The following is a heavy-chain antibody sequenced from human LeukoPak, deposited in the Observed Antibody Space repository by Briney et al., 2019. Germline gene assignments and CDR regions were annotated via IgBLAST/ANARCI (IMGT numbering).Heavy chain of an antibody. CDR3: TAYGPSDYYGMDV. V-gene: IGHV3-49*03. J-gene: IGHJ6*02. D-gene: IGHD4-17*01. Sequence: PGGSLTLSCTTSGFTLGDYAMSWFRQAASKGGEGVGFIRSKAYGRTTEFAPSVKGRFIISRDDSKSIAYLQMNSLKTEDTAVYYCTAYGPSDYYGMDVWGQGTTVTVS. CDR1: GFTLGDYA. CDR2: IRSKAYGRTT.